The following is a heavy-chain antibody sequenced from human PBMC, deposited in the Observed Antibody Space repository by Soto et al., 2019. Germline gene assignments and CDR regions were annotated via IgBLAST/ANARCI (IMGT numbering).Heavy chain of an antibody. Sequence: EVQLVESGGGLVQPGVSLRLSCAASGFTFSSYEMNWVRQAPGKGLEWVSYISSRGKTRYYADSVKGRITISRDNAKNSLYLQMHSLRAEDTAVHYCATYPWGSSIDYWGQGTLVTVSS. J-gene: IGHJ4*02. V-gene: IGHV3-48*03. D-gene: IGHD3-16*01. CDR3: ATYPWGSSIDY. CDR2: ISSRGKTR. CDR1: GFTFSSYE.